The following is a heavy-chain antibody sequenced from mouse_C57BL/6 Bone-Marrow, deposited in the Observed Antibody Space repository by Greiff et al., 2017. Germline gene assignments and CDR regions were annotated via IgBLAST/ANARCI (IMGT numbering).Heavy chain of an antibody. J-gene: IGHJ3*01. CDR2: ISYDGSN. V-gene: IGHV3-6*01. Sequence: EVKLMESGPGLVKPSQSLSLTCSVTGYSITSGYYWNWIRQFPGNKLEWMGYISYDGSNNYNPSLKNQIPITRDTSKTQFFLKCNSVATEDAATCYCAREGTYYSNYWGFAYWGQGTLVTVSA. CDR1: GYSITSGYY. CDR3: AREGTYYSNYWGFAY. D-gene: IGHD2-5*01.